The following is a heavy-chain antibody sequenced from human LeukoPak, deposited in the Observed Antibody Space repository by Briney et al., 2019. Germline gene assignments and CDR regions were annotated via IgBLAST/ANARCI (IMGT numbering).Heavy chain of an antibody. CDR3: VKDRGLRNQWLQVTYDS. V-gene: IGHV3-9*01. J-gene: IGHJ4*02. Sequence: GGSLRLSCAASGFTFDDYAMHWVRQAPGKGLEWVSGISWNSVNIGHEDSVKGRFTISRGNAKNSLHLQMNSLRPEDTALYYCVKDRGLRNQWLQVTYDSWGQGTLVTVSS. CDR2: ISWNSVNI. CDR1: GFTFDDYA. D-gene: IGHD5-24*01.